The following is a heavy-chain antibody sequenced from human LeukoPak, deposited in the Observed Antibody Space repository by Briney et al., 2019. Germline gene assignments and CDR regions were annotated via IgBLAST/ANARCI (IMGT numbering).Heavy chain of an antibody. CDR3: ARDVGRYDFWSGYPTSYNWFDP. CDR1: GFTFSSYA. J-gene: IGHJ5*02. CDR2: INTDGSST. Sequence: GGSLRLSCAASGFTFSSYAMSWVRQAPGKGLVWVSRINTDGSSTSYADSVKGRFTISRDNAKNTLYLQMNSLRAEDTAVYYCARDVGRYDFWSGYPTSYNWFDPWGQGTLVTVSS. V-gene: IGHV3-74*01. D-gene: IGHD3-3*01.